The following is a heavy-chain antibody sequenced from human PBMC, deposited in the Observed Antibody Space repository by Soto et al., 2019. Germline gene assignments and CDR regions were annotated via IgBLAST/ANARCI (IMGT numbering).Heavy chain of an antibody. V-gene: IGHV1-69*06. CDR2: IIPIFGTA. J-gene: IGHJ6*02. CDR3: ARDSGSVYYDSSGYHAPYYYYYGMDV. D-gene: IGHD3-22*01. Sequence: SVKVSCKASGGTFISCAISWWLQAPLQGLEWMGCIIPIFGTANYAQKFQGRVTITADKSTSTAYMELSSLRSEDTAVYYCARDSGSVYYDSSGYHAPYYYYYGMDVWGQGTTVTVSS. CDR1: GGTFISCA.